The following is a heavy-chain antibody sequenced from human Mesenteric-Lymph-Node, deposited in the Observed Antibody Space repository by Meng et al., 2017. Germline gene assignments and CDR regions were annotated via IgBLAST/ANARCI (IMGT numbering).Heavy chain of an antibody. V-gene: IGHV7-4-1*02. CDR1: GYTFTSYA. D-gene: IGHD3-22*01. J-gene: IGHJ4*02. CDR2: INTNTGNP. CDR3: ARVETYYYDSSGYLGPY. Sequence: ASVKVSCKASGYTFTSYAMNWLRQAPGQGLEWMGWINTNTGNPTYAQGFTGRFVLSLDTSVSTAYLQISSLKAEDTAVYYCARVETYYYDSSGYLGPYWGQGTLVTVSS.